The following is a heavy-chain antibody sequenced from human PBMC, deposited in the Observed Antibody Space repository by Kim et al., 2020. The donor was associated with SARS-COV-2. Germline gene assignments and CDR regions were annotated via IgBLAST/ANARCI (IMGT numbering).Heavy chain of an antibody. CDR2: IDGSDGTT. CDR1: GFTFFGHA. V-gene: IGHV3-23*01. J-gene: IGHJ4*01. Sequence: GGSLRLSCTTSGFTFFGHAMSWVRQAPGKGLEWVSSIDGSDGTTYYVDSVKGRFSISRDDSRNTLYLQMSALRADDTATYYCLKGGWGWIWDYWGQEPWSPSPQ. CDR3: LKGGWGWIWDY. D-gene: IGHD2-21*01.